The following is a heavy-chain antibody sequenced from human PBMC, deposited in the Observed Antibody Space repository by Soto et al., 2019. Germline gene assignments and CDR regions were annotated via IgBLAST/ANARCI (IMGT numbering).Heavy chain of an antibody. D-gene: IGHD2-2*01. Sequence: SGGSLRLSCAASGFTFSSYSMIWVRQAPGKGLEWVSSISSSSSYIYYADSVKGRFTISRDNDKNSLYLQMNSLRAEDTAVYFFASKGVPAADTVNWGQGTLVTVSS. CDR3: ASKGVPAADTVN. CDR2: ISSSSSYI. CDR1: GFTFSSYS. V-gene: IGHV3-21*01. J-gene: IGHJ4*02.